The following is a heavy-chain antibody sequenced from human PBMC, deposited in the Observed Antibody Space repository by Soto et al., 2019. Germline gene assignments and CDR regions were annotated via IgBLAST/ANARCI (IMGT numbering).Heavy chain of an antibody. CDR2: IYYSGTTT. Sequence: SETLSLTCTVSGGSIIHYCWTWIRQPPGKGLEWMGYIYYSGTTTNYNPSLKSRVTLSVDTSKNQFSLKLSSVTAEDTAVYYCAKDACGTECFSHFDYWGQGALVTVSS. CDR3: AKDACGTECFSHFDY. D-gene: IGHD2-21*01. CDR1: GGSIIHYC. V-gene: IGHV4-59*12. J-gene: IGHJ4*02.